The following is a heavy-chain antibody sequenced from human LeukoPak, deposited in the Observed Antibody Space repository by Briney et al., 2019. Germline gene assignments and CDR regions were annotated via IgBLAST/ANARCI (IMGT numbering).Heavy chain of an antibody. CDR1: GYTFTGYY. Sequence: RASVKVSCKASGYTFTGYYMHWVRQAPGQGLEWMGWINPNSGGTIYAQKFQGRVTMTRDTSISTVYMELSRLRSDDTAVYYCARAPPITRGPFDPWGQGTLVTVSS. CDR3: ARAPPITRGPFDP. D-gene: IGHD3-10*01. V-gene: IGHV1-2*02. J-gene: IGHJ5*02. CDR2: INPNSGGT.